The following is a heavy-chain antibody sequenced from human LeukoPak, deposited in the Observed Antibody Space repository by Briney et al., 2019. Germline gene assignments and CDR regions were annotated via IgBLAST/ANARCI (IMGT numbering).Heavy chain of an antibody. CDR1: GGSISSYY. V-gene: IGHV4-59*01. CDR2: IYNSGST. D-gene: IGHD2-15*01. Sequence: PSETLSLTCTVSGGSISSYYWSWIRQPPGKGLEWIGYIYNSGSTNNNPSLKSRVTISVDTSKNQFSLKLSSVTAADTALYFCTREPPKSTNCSGGSCSLGFHYWGQGTLVTVFS. CDR3: TREPPKSTNCSGGSCSLGFHY. J-gene: IGHJ4*02.